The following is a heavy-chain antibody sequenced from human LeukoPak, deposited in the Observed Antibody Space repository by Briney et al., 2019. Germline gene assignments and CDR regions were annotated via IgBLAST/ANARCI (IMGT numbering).Heavy chain of an antibody. Sequence: ASVKVSCKASGYTFTGYYMHWVRQAPGQGLEWMGWINPNSGGTNYAQKFQGRVTMTRDTSISTAYMELSRLRSDDTAVYYCARYSSSWYYAFDIWGQGTMATVSS. CDR1: GYTFTGYY. CDR3: ARYSSSWYYAFDI. J-gene: IGHJ3*02. CDR2: INPNSGGT. D-gene: IGHD6-13*01. V-gene: IGHV1-2*02.